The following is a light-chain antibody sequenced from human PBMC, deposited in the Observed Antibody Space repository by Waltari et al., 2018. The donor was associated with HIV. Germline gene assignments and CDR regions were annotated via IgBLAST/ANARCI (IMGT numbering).Light chain of an antibody. Sequence: IVMTQSPLSLPVTSGEPASISCSANQSLLHNNRYHFLDWYFQKPGQSPQLLIYLTSFRASGVPDRFSGSGSGTDFTLKISRVEAEDVGVYFCIQSLQIPFIFGQGTRLETK. CDR1: QSLLHNNRYHF. CDR3: IQSLQIPFI. J-gene: IGKJ5*01. CDR2: LTS. V-gene: IGKV2-28*01.